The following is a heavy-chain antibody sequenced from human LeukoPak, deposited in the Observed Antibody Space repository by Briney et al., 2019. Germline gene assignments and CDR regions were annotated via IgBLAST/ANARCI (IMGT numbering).Heavy chain of an antibody. CDR2: ISSRSDTI. J-gene: IGHJ4*02. CDR1: GFTFCRYS. V-gene: IGHV3-48*01. CDR3: ADGDYY. D-gene: IGHD4-17*01. Sequence: GGSLRLSCAASGFTFCRYSMNWIRQAPGKGLEWVSYISSRSDTIYYADSVKGRFTISRDNAQNSLYLQMNSLRAEDTAVYYCADGDYYWGQGTLVTVSS.